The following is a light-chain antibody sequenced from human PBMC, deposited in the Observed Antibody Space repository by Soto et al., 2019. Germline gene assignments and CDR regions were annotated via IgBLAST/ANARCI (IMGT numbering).Light chain of an antibody. J-gene: IGLJ2*01. V-gene: IGLV1-44*01. CDR1: RSNIGSQV. CDR2: NNN. CDR3: ATWDDSRDGPV. Sequence: QAVVTQPPSASGAPGQRVTISCSGSRSNIGSQVVQWFQHIPGTAPKLLMQNNNERPSGVPDRFSGSKSGTSASLAISCLQSEDEGDDYCATWDDSRDGPVFGGGTKVTVL.